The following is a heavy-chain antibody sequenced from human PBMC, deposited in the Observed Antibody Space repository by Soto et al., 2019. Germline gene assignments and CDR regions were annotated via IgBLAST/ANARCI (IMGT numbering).Heavy chain of an antibody. CDR2: IYYSGST. J-gene: IGHJ4*02. V-gene: IGHV4-31*03. D-gene: IGHD3-3*01. CDR3: ARRIFAIYYLEY. CDR1: GGSISSGDYY. Sequence: PSETLSLTCTVSGGSISSGDYYWSWIRQHPGKGLEWIGYIYYSGSTYYNPSLKSRVTISVDTSKNQFSLKLSSVTAADTAVYYCARRIFAIYYLEYGDQGTLLAVSS.